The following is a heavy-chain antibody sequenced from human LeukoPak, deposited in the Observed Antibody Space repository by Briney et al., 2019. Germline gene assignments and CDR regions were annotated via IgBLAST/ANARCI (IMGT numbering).Heavy chain of an antibody. CDR1: GGSISSYY. CDR3: ARGEGLGDLPGGYYYYGMDV. CDR2: IYYSGST. Sequence: PSETLSLTCTVSGGSISSYYWSWIRQPPGKGLEWIGYIYYSGSTNYNPSLKSRVTISVDTSKNQFSLKLSSVTAADTAVYYCARGEGLGDLPGGYYYYGMDVWGQGTTVTVSS. V-gene: IGHV4-59*01. J-gene: IGHJ6*02. D-gene: IGHD2-21*02.